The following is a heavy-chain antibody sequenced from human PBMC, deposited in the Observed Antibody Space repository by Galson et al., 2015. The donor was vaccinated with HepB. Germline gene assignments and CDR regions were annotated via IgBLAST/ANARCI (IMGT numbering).Heavy chain of an antibody. D-gene: IGHD6-19*01. CDR3: ARDKIAVRFDY. Sequence: SLRLSCAASGFSFSSYSMNWVRQAPGNGLEWVSYISSSSNTIYYADSVKGRFTISRDNAKNSLYLQMNSLRAEDTAVYYCARDKIAVRFDYWGQGILVTVSS. CDR1: GFSFSSYS. CDR2: ISSSSNTI. J-gene: IGHJ4*02. V-gene: IGHV3-48*01.